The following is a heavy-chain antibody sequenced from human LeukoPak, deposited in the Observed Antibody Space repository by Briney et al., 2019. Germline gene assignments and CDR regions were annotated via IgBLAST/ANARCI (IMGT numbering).Heavy chain of an antibody. V-gene: IGHV4-59*08. J-gene: IGHJ4*02. Sequence: PSETLSLTCTVSGGSISSYYWSWIRQPPGKGLEWIGYIYYSGSTNYNPSLKSRVTISVDTSKNQFSLKLSSVTAADTAVYYCARLGREFGELLHNFDYWGQGTLVTVSS. CDR1: GGSISSYY. CDR2: IYYSGST. D-gene: IGHD3-10*01. CDR3: ARLGREFGELLHNFDY.